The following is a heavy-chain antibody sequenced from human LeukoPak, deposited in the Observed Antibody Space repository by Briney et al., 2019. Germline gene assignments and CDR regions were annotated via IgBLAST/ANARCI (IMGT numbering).Heavy chain of an antibody. CDR3: AKDNRIAVALIPHYFDY. V-gene: IGHV3-48*01. Sequence: PGGSLRLSCAASGFTFSSYSMNWVRQAPGEGLEWVSYISSSSSTIYYADFVKGRFTISRDNAKNSLYLQMNSLRAEDTAVYYCAKDNRIAVALIPHYFDYWGQGTLVTVSS. D-gene: IGHD6-19*01. CDR2: ISSSSSTI. J-gene: IGHJ4*02. CDR1: GFTFSSYS.